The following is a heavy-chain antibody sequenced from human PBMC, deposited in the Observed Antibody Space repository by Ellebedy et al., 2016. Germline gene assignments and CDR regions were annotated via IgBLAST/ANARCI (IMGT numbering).Heavy chain of an antibody. CDR1: GGSISSSSYY. CDR3: ARVLVAANSIRRYFDY. J-gene: IGHJ4*02. Sequence: SETLSLXCTVSGGSISSSSYYWGWIRQPPGKGLEWIGYIYYSGSTNYNPSLKSRVTISVDTSKNQFSLKLSSVTAADTAVYYCARVLVAANSIRRYFDYWGQGTLVTVSS. V-gene: IGHV4-61*05. CDR2: IYYSGST. D-gene: IGHD2-15*01.